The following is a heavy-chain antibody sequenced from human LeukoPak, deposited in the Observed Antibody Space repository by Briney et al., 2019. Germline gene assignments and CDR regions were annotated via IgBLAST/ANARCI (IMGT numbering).Heavy chain of an antibody. CDR2: INHSGST. Sequence: SETLSLTCAVYGGSFSGYYWSWIRQPPGKGLEWIGEINHSGSTNYNPSLKSRVTISVDTSKNQFSLKLSPVTAADTAVYYCARDSTAIRYYYYGMDVWGQGTTVTVSS. CDR3: ARDSTAIRYYYYGMDV. J-gene: IGHJ6*02. V-gene: IGHV4-34*01. D-gene: IGHD2-21*02. CDR1: GGSFSGYY.